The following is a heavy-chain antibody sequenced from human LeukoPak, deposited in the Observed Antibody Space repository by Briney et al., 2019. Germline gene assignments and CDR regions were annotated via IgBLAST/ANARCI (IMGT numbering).Heavy chain of an antibody. CDR1: GYTFTIYA. CDR2: ISTNNDNT. Sequence: ASVKVSCKASGYTFTIYAISWVRQAPGQWREWIGWISTNNDNTNHAQNLQGRVNMTTDPSTRTAYMELRSLRADNTAVYYCARASSQYDTPYYFRYWGQGTLVTVSS. J-gene: IGHJ4*02. D-gene: IGHD3-22*01. V-gene: IGHV1-18*01. CDR3: ARASSQYDTPYYFRY.